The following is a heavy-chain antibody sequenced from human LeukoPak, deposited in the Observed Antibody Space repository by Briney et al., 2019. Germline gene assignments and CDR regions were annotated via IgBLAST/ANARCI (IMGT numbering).Heavy chain of an antibody. D-gene: IGHD3-16*01. CDR1: GFFFSTYA. CDR2: ISSSSSHI. CDR3: VRGRALIPFSSYYMDV. Sequence: GGSLRLSCAASGFFFSTYAMSWVRQAPGKGLEWVSYISSSSSHIYYADLVKGRFTISRDNAKNALYLQMNLLRAEDTAVYYCVRGRALIPFSSYYMDVWGKGTTVTISS. V-gene: IGHV3-21*01. J-gene: IGHJ6*03.